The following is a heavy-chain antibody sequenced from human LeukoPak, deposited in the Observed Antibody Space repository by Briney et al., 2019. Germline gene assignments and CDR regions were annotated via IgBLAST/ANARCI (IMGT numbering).Heavy chain of an antibody. CDR2: ISWNSGSI. D-gene: IGHD4-17*01. V-gene: IGHV3-9*01. CDR3: AKDRGKVTTYWYFDL. Sequence: GGSLRLSCAASGFTFDDYAMHWVRQAPGKGLEWVSGISWNSGSIGYADSVKGRFTISRDNAKNSLYLQMNSLRAEDTALYYCAKDRGKVTTYWYFDLWGRGTLVTVSS. CDR1: GFTFDDYA. J-gene: IGHJ2*01.